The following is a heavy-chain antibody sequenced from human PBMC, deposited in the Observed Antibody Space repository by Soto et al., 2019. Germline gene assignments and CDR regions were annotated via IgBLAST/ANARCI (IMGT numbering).Heavy chain of an antibody. CDR1: GGSISSGGYY. D-gene: IGHD6-13*01. Sequence: QVQLQESGPGLVKPSQTLSLTCTVSGGSISSGGYYWSWIRQHPGKGLEWIGYIYYSGSTYYNPSLKSRVTISVDTSKNQFSLKLSSVTAADTAVYYCARDPMGYYYYYGMDVWGQGTTVTVSS. CDR2: IYYSGST. CDR3: ARDPMGYYYYYGMDV. J-gene: IGHJ6*02. V-gene: IGHV4-31*03.